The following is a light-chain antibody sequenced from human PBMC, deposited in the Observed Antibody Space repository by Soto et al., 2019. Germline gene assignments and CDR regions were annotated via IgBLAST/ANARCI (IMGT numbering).Light chain of an antibody. CDR3: CSYAGSNYYVI. CDR2: RTD. J-gene: IGLJ2*01. Sequence: QSALTQPPSASGAPGQRVTISCSGSRSNIGSNTVHWYQQFPGTAPKLLVYRTDHRPSGVPDRFSGSKSGTSASLAISGLQSEDEGDYYCCSYAGSNYYVIFGGGTKVTVL. V-gene: IGLV1-44*01. CDR1: RSNIGSNT.